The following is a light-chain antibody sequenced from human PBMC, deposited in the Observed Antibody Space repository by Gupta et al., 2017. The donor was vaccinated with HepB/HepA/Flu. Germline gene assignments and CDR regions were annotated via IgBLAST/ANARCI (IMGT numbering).Light chain of an antibody. CDR2: DVS. CDR3: CSSTNSSTHLYV. Sequence: QSALTQPASVSGSPGQSITISCTGTSSDVGGYNYVSWYQQHPGKAPKLMIYDVSNRPSGVSNRFSFSKSGNTDSLTLSGLQAEDEAEYDCCSSTNSSTHLYVFGTGTKVTVL. CDR1: SSDVGGYNY. J-gene: IGLJ1*01. V-gene: IGLV2-14*03.